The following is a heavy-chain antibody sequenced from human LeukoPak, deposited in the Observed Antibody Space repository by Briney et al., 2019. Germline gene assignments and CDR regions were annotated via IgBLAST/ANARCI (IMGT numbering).Heavy chain of an antibody. CDR3: ARLTRGYCGGDCSLFDY. J-gene: IGHJ4*02. V-gene: IGHV5-51*01. CDR1: GYSFTNYW. D-gene: IGHD2-21*02. CDR2: IYPGDSDT. Sequence: GESLKISCQGSGYSFTNYWIGWVRQMPGKGLEWMGIIYPGDSDTRYSPSFQGQVTISADKSISTAYLQWSSLKASDTAMYYCARLTRGYCGGDCSLFDYRGQGTLVTVSS.